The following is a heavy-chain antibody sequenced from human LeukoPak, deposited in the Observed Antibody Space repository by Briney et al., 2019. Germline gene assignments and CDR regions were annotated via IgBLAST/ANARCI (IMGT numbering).Heavy chain of an antibody. CDR2: ISSSSSTI. CDR3: ARDWYHAIDY. D-gene: IGHD2-2*01. CDR1: GFTFSSYS. Sequence: GGSLRLSCAASGFTFSSYSMNWVRQAPGKGLEWVSYISSSSSTIYYADSVKGRFTISRDNAKNSLYLQMNSLRAEDTAVYYCARDWYHAIDYWGQGTLVTVSS. V-gene: IGHV3-48*01. J-gene: IGHJ4*02.